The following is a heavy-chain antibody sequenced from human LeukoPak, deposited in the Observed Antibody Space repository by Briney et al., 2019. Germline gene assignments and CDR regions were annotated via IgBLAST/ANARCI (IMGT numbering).Heavy chain of an antibody. D-gene: IGHD3-16*01. CDR1: GFTFSSYS. CDR3: ARGPLGIRYFDY. V-gene: IGHV3-21*01. J-gene: IGHJ4*02. CDR2: ISSSSSYI. Sequence: GGSLRLSCAASGFTFSSYSMNWVRQAPGTGLEWVSSISSSSSYIYYADSVKGRFTISRDNAKNSLYLQMNSLRAEDTAVYYCARGPLGIRYFDYWGQGTLVTVSS.